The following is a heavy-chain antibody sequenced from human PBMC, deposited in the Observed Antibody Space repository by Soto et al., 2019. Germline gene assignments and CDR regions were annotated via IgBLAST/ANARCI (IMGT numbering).Heavy chain of an antibody. CDR2: ATYSGGT. CDR3: AKVLVGATSHSDFDS. CDR1: GGSITNNNYF. J-gene: IGHJ4*02. V-gene: IGHV4-39*01. Sequence: QLQLQESGPGLVKPSETLSLTCTVSGGSITNNNYFWGWIRQPPGKGLEWIGSATYSGGTYYNSSHKSRVTISVDTSKNQFSLRLTSVTAADTAVYYCAKVLVGATSHSDFDSWGQGTLVTVSS. D-gene: IGHD2-15*01.